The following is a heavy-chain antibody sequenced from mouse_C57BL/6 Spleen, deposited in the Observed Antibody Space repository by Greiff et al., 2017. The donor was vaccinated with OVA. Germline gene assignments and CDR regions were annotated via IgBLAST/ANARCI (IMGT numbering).Heavy chain of an antibody. CDR1: GYTFTDYE. V-gene: IGHV1-15*01. CDR3: TRGSSGYGFAY. CDR2: IDPETGGT. D-gene: IGHD3-2*02. J-gene: IGHJ3*01. Sequence: QVQLQQSGAELVRPGASVTLSCKASGYTFTDYEMPWVKQTPVHGLEWIGAIDPETGGTAYNQKFKGKAILTADKSSSTAYMELRSLTSEDSAVYYCTRGSSGYGFAYWGQGTLVTVSA.